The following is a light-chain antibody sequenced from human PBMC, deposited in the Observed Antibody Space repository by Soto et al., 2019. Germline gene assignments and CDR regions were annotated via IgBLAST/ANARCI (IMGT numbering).Light chain of an antibody. V-gene: IGKV3-20*01. Sequence: DIVLTQSPGTLSLSPGERATLSCRASQIISSTYLGWYQQKPGQAPRLLIYGAYSRATGIPDRFSGSGYGTYFTLTIRRLEPEDFAVYYCKNYGTSLYNFGQGKKLEIK. CDR3: KNYGTSLYN. CDR2: GAY. J-gene: IGKJ2*01. CDR1: QIISSTY.